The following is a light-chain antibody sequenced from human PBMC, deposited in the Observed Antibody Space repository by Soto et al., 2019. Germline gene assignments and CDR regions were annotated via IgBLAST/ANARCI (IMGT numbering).Light chain of an antibody. J-gene: IGKJ4*01. CDR3: QQANSFPLT. CDR2: TVS. V-gene: IGKV1-12*01. CDR1: QSVSSW. Sequence: MTQSPATLSVSPGERATLSCRASQSVSSWLAWYQQKPGKAPKLLIYTVSSLQSGVPSRFSGSGSGTDFTLTISSLQPEDFATYYCQQANSFPLTFGGGTKVEIK.